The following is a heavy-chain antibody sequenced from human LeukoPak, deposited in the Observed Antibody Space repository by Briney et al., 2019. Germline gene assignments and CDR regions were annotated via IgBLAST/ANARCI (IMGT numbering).Heavy chain of an antibody. Sequence: GASVKVSCKASGYTFTSYGISWVRQAPGQGLEWIGWISAYNGNTNYAQKLQGRVTMTTDTSTSTAYMELRSLRSDDTAVYYCATSGVGSGWYMVDAFDIWGQGTMVTGSS. V-gene: IGHV1-18*01. D-gene: IGHD6-19*01. CDR2: ISAYNGNT. CDR3: ATSGVGSGWYMVDAFDI. CDR1: GYTFTSYG. J-gene: IGHJ3*02.